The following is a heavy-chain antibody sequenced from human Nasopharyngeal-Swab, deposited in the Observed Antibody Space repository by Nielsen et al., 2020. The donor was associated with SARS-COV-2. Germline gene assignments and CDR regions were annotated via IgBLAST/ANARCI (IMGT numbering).Heavy chain of an antibody. V-gene: IGHV1-69*13. D-gene: IGHD1-26*01. CDR3: ARDSGSYPDDAFDI. J-gene: IGHJ3*02. CDR2: IIPIFGTA. CDR1: GGTFSSYA. Sequence: SVKVSCKASGGTFSSYAISWVRQAPGQGLEWMGGIIPIFGTANYAQKFQGRVTITVDESTSTAYMELSSLRSEDTAVYYCARDSGSYPDDAFDIWGQGTMVTVSS.